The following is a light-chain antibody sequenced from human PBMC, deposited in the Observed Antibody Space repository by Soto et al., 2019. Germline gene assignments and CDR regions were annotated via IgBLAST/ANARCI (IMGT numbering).Light chain of an antibody. CDR2: DVS. Sequence: DIRMTQSPSSLSASVGDSVTITCRASRDINNFLNWYQQKSGEAPHLLVYDVSTLHTGVPSRFSGSGSETDFTLTIRGPQPEDSATYYCQQTFSTSITFGQGTRLENK. V-gene: IGKV1-39*01. CDR1: RDINNF. J-gene: IGKJ5*01. CDR3: QQTFSTSIT.